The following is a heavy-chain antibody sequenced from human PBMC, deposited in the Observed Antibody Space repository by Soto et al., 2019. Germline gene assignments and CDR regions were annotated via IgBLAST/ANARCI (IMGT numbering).Heavy chain of an antibody. CDR2: ISSSSSYI. Sequence: GGSLRLSCAASGFTFSSYSMNWVRQAPGKGLEWVSSISSSSSYIYYADSVKGRFTISRDNAKNSLYLQMNSLRAEDTAVYYCARDRTRIAVAGVHWFDPWGQGTLVTVSS. CDR1: GFTFSSYS. D-gene: IGHD6-19*01. CDR3: ARDRTRIAVAGVHWFDP. V-gene: IGHV3-21*01. J-gene: IGHJ5*02.